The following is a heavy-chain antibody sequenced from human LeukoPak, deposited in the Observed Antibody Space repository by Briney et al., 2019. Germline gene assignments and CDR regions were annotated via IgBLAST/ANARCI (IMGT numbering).Heavy chain of an antibody. Sequence: GASVKVSCKASGYTFTNYDINWVRQATGQGLEWMGWMNPDSGNTGYAQKFQGRVTITRNTSISTAYMELSSLRYEDTAVYYCAREVAAAGNFDYWGQGTLVTVSS. CDR1: GYTFTNYD. D-gene: IGHD6-13*01. CDR3: AREVAAAGNFDY. V-gene: IGHV1-8*03. J-gene: IGHJ4*02. CDR2: MNPDSGNT.